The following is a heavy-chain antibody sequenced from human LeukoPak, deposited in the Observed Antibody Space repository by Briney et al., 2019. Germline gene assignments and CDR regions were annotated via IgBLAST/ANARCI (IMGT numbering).Heavy chain of an antibody. Sequence: PSGTLSLTCAVSGGSISSSNWWSWVRQPPGKGLEWIGEIYHSGSTNYNPSLKSRATISVDKSKNQFSLKLSSVTAADTAVYYCARVSGSTYYYGSGSYRKYYFDYWGQGTLVTVSS. CDR3: ARVSGSTYYYGSGSYRKYYFDY. CDR2: IYHSGST. CDR1: GGSISSSNW. V-gene: IGHV4-4*02. D-gene: IGHD3-10*01. J-gene: IGHJ4*02.